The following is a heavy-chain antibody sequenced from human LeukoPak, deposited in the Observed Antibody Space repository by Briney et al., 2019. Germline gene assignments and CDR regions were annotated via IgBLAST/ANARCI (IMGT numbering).Heavy chain of an antibody. CDR2: IYYSGST. Sequence: SETLSLTCTVSGGSISSYYWSWIRQPPGKGLEWIGYIYYSGSTNYNPSLKSRVTISVDTSRNQFSLKLSSVTAADTAVYYCASTSSGWYRAFDYWGQGTLVTVSS. D-gene: IGHD6-19*01. CDR3: ASTSSGWYRAFDY. J-gene: IGHJ4*02. V-gene: IGHV4-59*01. CDR1: GGSISSYY.